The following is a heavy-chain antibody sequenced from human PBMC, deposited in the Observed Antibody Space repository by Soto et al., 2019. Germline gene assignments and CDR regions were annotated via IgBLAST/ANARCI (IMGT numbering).Heavy chain of an antibody. CDR2: IYYSGST. Sequence: PSETLSLTCTVSGGSISSGDYYWSWIRQPPGKGLEWIGYIYYSGSTDYNPSLKSRLTISVDTSKNQFSLRLSSVTAADTAVYYCARTAGYVYQRLFNSWGQGTLVTVSS. CDR1: GGSISSGDYY. D-gene: IGHD2-2*01. J-gene: IGHJ4*02. V-gene: IGHV4-30-4*01. CDR3: ARTAGYVYQRLFNS.